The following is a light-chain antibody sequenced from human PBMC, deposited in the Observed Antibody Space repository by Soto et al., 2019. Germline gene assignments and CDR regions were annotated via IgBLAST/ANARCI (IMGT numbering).Light chain of an antibody. J-gene: IGLJ1*01. Sequence: QSALTQPASVSGSPGQSITISCTGTSGDVGGFYYVSWYQQVPGKAPKLLISEVSNRPSGVSNRFSGSESGNTASLTISGLQTEDEADYYCSSYTAGGTIFGSGTKLTVL. CDR3: SSYTAGGTI. CDR2: EVS. CDR1: SGDVGGFYY. V-gene: IGLV2-14*01.